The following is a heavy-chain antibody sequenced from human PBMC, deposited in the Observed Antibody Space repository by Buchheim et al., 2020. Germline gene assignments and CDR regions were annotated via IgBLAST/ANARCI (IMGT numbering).Heavy chain of an antibody. D-gene: IGHD1-26*01. Sequence: QVQLVESGGGVVQPGRSLRLSCAASGFTFSSYAMHWVRQAPGKGLEWVAVISSDGTNKYYADSVKGRFTISRDSSKSTLFLQMIRPRGDDTAVYDGARGRGSYSFDSWGQGTL. CDR1: GFTFSSYA. CDR2: ISSDGTNK. CDR3: ARGRGSYSFDS. J-gene: IGHJ4*02. V-gene: IGHV3-30*04.